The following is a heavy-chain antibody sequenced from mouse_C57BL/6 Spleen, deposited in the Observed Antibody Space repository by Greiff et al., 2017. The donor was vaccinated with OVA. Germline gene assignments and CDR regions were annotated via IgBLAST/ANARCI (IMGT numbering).Heavy chain of an antibody. J-gene: IGHJ2*01. D-gene: IGHD4-1*01. Sequence: VNVVESGGGLVKPGGSLKLSCAASGFTFSDYGMHWVRQAPEKGLEWVAYISSGSSTIYYADTVKGRFTISRDNAKTTLFLQMTSLRSEDTAMYYCARTNWDDGFDYWGQGTTLTVSS. CDR1: GFTFSDYG. V-gene: IGHV5-17*01. CDR2: ISSGSSTI. CDR3: ARTNWDDGFDY.